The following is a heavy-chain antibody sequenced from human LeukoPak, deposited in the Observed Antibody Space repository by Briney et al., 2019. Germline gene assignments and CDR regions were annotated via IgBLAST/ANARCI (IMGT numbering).Heavy chain of an antibody. J-gene: IGHJ4*02. CDR3: ASESTYRYNY. CDR2: IYYSGST. D-gene: IGHD5-18*01. CDR1: GGSISSYY. V-gene: IGHV4-59*06. Sequence: SETLSLTCTVSGGSISSYYWSWIRQPPGKGLEWIGYIYYSGSTYYNPSLKSRVTISVDTSKNQFSLKLSSVTAADTAVYYCASESTYRYNYWGQGTLVTVSS.